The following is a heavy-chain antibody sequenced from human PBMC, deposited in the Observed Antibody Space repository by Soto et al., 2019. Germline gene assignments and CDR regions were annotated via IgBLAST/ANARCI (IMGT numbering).Heavy chain of an antibody. CDR3: ARIHPVRYSSSWANSDY. J-gene: IGHJ4*02. D-gene: IGHD6-13*01. V-gene: IGHV1-69*01. Sequence: QVQLVQSGAEVKKPGSSVKVSCKASGGTFSSYAISWVRQAPGQGLEWMGGIIPIFGTANYAQKFQGRVTITVDESTSTAYMELSSLRSEDTAVYYCARIHPVRYSSSWANSDYWGQGTLVTVSS. CDR2: IIPIFGTA. CDR1: GGTFSSYA.